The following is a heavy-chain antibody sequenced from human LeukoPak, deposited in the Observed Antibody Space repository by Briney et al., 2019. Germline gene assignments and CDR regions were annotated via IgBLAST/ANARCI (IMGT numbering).Heavy chain of an antibody. Sequence: GGSLRLSCAASGFTFDDYGMSWVRQAPGKGLEWVSGINWNGGSTGYADSVKGRFTISRDNSKNTLYLQMNSLRAEDTAVYYCARDRGYDILTGWDYWGQGTLVTVSS. J-gene: IGHJ4*02. V-gene: IGHV3-20*04. CDR1: GFTFDDYG. D-gene: IGHD3-9*01. CDR3: ARDRGYDILTGWDY. CDR2: INWNGGST.